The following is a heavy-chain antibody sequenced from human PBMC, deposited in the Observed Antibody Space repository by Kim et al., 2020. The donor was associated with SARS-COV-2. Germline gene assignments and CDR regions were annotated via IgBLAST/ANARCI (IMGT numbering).Heavy chain of an antibody. D-gene: IGHD2-2*01. V-gene: IGHV4-31*03. Sequence: SETLSLTCTVSGGSISSGGYYWSWIRQHPGKGLEWIGYIYYSGSTYYNPSLKSRVTISVDTSKNQFSLKLSSVTAADTAVYYCARDKVPAAKYYYYGMDVWGQGTTVTVSS. CDR2: IYYSGST. J-gene: IGHJ6*02. CDR1: GGSISSGGYY. CDR3: ARDKVPAAKYYYYGMDV.